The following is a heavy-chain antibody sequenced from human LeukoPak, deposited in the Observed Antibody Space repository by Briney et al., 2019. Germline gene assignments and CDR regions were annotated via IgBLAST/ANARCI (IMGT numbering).Heavy chain of an antibody. CDR3: VKGGYSSSWSLFDY. Sequence: GGSLRLSCSASGFTFISYAIHWVRQAPGKGLEYVSAISNNGGSKYYADSVKGRFTISRDNSKNTLYLQMSSLRAEDTAVYYCVKGGYSSSWSLFDYWGQGTLVTVSS. CDR2: ISNNGGSK. J-gene: IGHJ4*02. CDR1: GFTFISYA. V-gene: IGHV3-64D*06. D-gene: IGHD6-13*01.